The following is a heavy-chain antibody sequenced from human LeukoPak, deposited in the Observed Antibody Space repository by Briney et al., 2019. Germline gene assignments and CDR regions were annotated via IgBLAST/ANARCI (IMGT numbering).Heavy chain of an antibody. CDR1: GDSITSGDSY. CDR2: IYTSGST. J-gene: IGHJ4*02. D-gene: IGHD5-12*01. Sequence: SETLSLTCSVSGDSITSGDSYWTWIRQPAGRGLEWIGLIYTSGSTKYNPSLKSRITMSLDTSKNQISLQLNSVTAAYTAVYYCAREYSHWGQGTLVTVSS. CDR3: AREYSH. V-gene: IGHV4-61*02.